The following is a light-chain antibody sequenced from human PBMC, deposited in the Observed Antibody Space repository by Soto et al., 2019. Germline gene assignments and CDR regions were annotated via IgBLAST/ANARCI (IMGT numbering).Light chain of an antibody. CDR1: STDVGGYTY. J-gene: IGLJ1*01. Sequence: QSALTQPASVSGSPGQSITISCTGTSTDVGGYTYVSWYQQHPGKAPKLMMYDVSNRPSGVSNRFSGSKSGKTASLTISGLQADDEADYYCSSYTSSSTPYVFGTGTKLTVL. V-gene: IGLV2-14*01. CDR2: DVS. CDR3: SSYTSSSTPYV.